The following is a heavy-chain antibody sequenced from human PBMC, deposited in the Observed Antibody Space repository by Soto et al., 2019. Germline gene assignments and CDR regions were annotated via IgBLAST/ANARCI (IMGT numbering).Heavy chain of an antibody. J-gene: IGHJ5*02. V-gene: IGHV4-59*01. CDR3: VRDLAVGGFFDP. CDR1: GVSFTAYY. D-gene: IGHD3-10*01. Sequence: PSETLSLPCSVSGVSFTAYYWTWIRQAPGKGPEWIGYIHHSGVSNFNPSLKSRLTMSVDTSKNQFFLKLTSVTAADTAVYYCVRDLAVGGFFDPWGQGTLVTVSS. CDR2: IHHSGVS.